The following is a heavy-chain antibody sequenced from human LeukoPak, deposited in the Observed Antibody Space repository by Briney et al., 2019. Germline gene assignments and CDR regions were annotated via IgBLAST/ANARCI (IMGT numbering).Heavy chain of an antibody. CDR2: ISGSGGST. CDR3: AKDTYYYGSGSYDY. V-gene: IGHV3-23*01. D-gene: IGHD3-10*01. CDR1: GFTFSSYA. Sequence: GSLRLSCAASGFTFSSYAMSRVRQAPGKGLEWVSAISGSGGSTYYADSVKGRFTISRDNSKNTLYLQMNSLRAEDTAVYYCAKDTYYYGSGSYDYWGQGTLVTVSS. J-gene: IGHJ4*02.